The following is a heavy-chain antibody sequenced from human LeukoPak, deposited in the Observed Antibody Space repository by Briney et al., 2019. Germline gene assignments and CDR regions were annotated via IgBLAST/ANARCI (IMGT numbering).Heavy chain of an antibody. J-gene: IGHJ4*02. CDR2: INPNSGGT. CDR3: AISISGSYFKLYYFDY. Sequence: GAPVKVSCKASGYTFTGYYMHWVRQAPGQGLEWMGWINPNSGGTNYAQKFQGRVTMTRDTSISTAYMELSRLRSDDTAVYYCAISISGSYFKLYYFDYWGQGTLVTVSS. CDR1: GYTFTGYY. D-gene: IGHD1-26*01. V-gene: IGHV1-2*02.